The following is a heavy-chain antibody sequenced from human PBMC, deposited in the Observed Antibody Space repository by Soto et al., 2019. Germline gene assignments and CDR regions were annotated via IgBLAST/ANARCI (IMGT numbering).Heavy chain of an antibody. CDR2: IKSKTDGGTT. V-gene: IGHV3-15*07. CDR3: TTELNPPDKYSSSWYDWFDP. Sequence: GGFLRLSCAASGFTFSNAWMNWVRQAPGKGLEWVGRIKSKTDGGTTDYAAPVKGRFTISRDDSKNTLYLQMNSLKTEDTAVYYCTTELNPPDKYSSSWYDWFDPWGQGTLVTVSS. CDR1: GFTFSNAW. J-gene: IGHJ5*02. D-gene: IGHD6-13*01.